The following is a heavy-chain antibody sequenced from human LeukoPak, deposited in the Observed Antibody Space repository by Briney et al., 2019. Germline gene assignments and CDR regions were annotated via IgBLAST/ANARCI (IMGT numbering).Heavy chain of an antibody. Sequence: GRSLRLSCAASGFTFSSYGMHWVRQAPGKGLEWVAVTWYDGSNKYYADSVKGRFTISRDNSKNTLYLQMNSLRAEDTAVYYCAKGHPHFDYWGQGTLVTVSS. CDR1: GFTFSSYG. J-gene: IGHJ4*02. V-gene: IGHV3-33*06. CDR2: TWYDGSNK. CDR3: AKGHPHFDY.